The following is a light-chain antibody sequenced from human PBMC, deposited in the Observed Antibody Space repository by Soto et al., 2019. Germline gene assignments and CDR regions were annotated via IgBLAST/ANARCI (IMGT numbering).Light chain of an antibody. J-gene: IGKJ1*01. CDR1: QSISNW. Sequence: DIQMTQSPSTLSASVGDRVTITCRASQSISNWLAWYQQKPGKAPKLLIYKASSLESGVPSRFNGNGSGTEFTLTISSRQSDDFATYYCQQYNSYPLTFGQGTKVEIK. CDR3: QQYNSYPLT. V-gene: IGKV1-5*03. CDR2: KAS.